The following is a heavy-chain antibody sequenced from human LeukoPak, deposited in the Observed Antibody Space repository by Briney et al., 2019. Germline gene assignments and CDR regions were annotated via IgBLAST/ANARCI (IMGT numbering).Heavy chain of an antibody. CDR2: IDSNGIDK. V-gene: IGHV3-74*01. CDR3: ARGGNYGSMDY. J-gene: IGHJ4*02. D-gene: IGHD4-17*01. CDR1: GFTFSRYW. Sequence: GGSLRLSCVASGFTFSRYWMYWVRQAPGKGPVWVSHIDSNGIDKRHADSAKGRFTISTDNAENALYLQMHSLRAEDTALYYCARGGNYGSMDYWGQGTLVTVS.